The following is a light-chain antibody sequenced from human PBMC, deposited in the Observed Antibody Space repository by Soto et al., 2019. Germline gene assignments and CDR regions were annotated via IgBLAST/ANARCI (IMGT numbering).Light chain of an antibody. CDR1: QSVRGTS. J-gene: IGKJ5*01. CDR3: QQYGSSHT. CDR2: GAS. V-gene: IGKV3-20*01. Sequence: DIVLTQSPGTLSLSPGERATLSCRASQSVRGTSLAWYQQKPGQAPRLLIYGASSRATGIPDRFSGSGSGTDFTLTISRLEPEDFAVYYCQQYGSSHTFGQGTRLEIK.